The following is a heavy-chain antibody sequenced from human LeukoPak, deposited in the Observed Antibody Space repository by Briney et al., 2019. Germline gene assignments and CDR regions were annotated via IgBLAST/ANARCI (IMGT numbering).Heavy chain of an antibody. CDR1: GFTFSSYS. D-gene: IGHD3-10*01. V-gene: IGHV3-21*01. J-gene: IGHJ4*02. Sequence: PGGSLRLSCAASGFTFSSYSMNWVRQAPGKGLEWVSSISSSSSYIYYADSVKGRFTISRDNAKNSLYLQMNSLRAEDTAVYYCARDWEWHVGEKYYFDYWGQGTLVTVSS. CDR2: ISSSSSYI. CDR3: ARDWEWHVGEKYYFDY.